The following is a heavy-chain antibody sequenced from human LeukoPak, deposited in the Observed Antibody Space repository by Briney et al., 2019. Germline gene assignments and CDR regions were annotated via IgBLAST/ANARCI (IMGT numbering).Heavy chain of an antibody. Sequence: GGSLRLSCAASGFTVSNNYVSWVRQAPGKGLEWVSVIYRVGSTYYADSVKGRFTISRDNSKNTLYLQMNSLRAEDTAMYYCARGDGYNFFDCWGQGVLVTVSS. V-gene: IGHV3-66*01. J-gene: IGHJ4*02. D-gene: IGHD5-24*01. CDR1: GFTVSNNY. CDR2: IYRVGST. CDR3: ARGDGYNFFDC.